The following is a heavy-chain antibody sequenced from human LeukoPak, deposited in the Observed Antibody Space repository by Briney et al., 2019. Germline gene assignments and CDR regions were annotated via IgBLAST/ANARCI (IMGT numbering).Heavy chain of an antibody. J-gene: IGHJ4*02. V-gene: IGHV3-23*01. CDR3: AKDVGYCSSTTCYKPFDY. CDR2: FSGSGGST. D-gene: IGHD2-2*02. Sequence: GGSLRLSCAASAFTFSNYAMSWVRQAPGKGLEWVSAFSGSGGSTYYADSVKGRFTISRDNSKNTLYLQMNSLRAEDTAVYYCAKDVGYCSSTTCYKPFDYWGQGTLVAVSS. CDR1: AFTFSNYA.